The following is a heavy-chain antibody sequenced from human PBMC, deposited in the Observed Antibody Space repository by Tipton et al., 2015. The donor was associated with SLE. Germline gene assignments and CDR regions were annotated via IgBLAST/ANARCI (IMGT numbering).Heavy chain of an antibody. CDR2: IHYSGNT. Sequence: TLSLTCTVSGGSIRSSYWSWVRQPPGKALEWIGYIHYSGNTNHNPSLKSRVTISVDTSKNQFSLILRSVTAADTAVYYCARGKRHYDVLTGYYSKPHYFVFWGQGTVVAVSP. CDR1: GGSIRSSY. D-gene: IGHD3-9*01. CDR3: ARGKRHYDVLTGYYSKPHYFVF. V-gene: IGHV4-59*01. J-gene: IGHJ4*02.